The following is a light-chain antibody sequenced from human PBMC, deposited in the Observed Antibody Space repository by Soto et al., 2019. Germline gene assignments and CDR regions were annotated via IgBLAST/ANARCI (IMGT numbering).Light chain of an antibody. CDR1: QAVGSS. J-gene: IGKJ1*01. Sequence: EIVMTQSPVTLSVFPGESATLSCRASQAVGSSLAWYQQKPGQAPRLLIYGASTRATGIPARFSGSGYGTDFTLTISSLKSEDSEIYYCQQYHFWVTFGQEPKVEIK. V-gene: IGKV3-15*01. CDR3: QQYHFWVT. CDR2: GAS.